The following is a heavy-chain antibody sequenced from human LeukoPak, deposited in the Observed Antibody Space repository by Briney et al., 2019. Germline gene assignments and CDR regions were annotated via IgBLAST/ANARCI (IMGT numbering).Heavy chain of an antibody. CDR2: IYYSGRT. Sequence: KTSETLSLTCTVSGGSISSYYWSWIRQPPGKGLEWIGDIYYSGRTNYNPSAKSRVTISLDTSKNQFSLKLRSVTAADTAVYYCARHRFGESEYWGQGTLVTVSS. CDR3: ARHRFGESEY. V-gene: IGHV4-59*01. J-gene: IGHJ4*02. CDR1: GGSISSYY. D-gene: IGHD3-10*01.